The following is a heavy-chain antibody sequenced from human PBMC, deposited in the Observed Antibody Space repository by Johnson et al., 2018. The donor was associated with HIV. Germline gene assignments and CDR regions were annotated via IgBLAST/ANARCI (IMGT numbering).Heavy chain of an antibody. CDR3: ARDRPSGWPDAFDI. D-gene: IGHD6-19*01. CDR2: IYSGGST. J-gene: IGHJ3*02. V-gene: IGHV3-30*14. Sequence: QMLLVESGGGVVQPGRSLRLSCAASGFTFSSYAMHWVRQAPGKGLEWVAVIYSGGSTYYADSVKGRFTISRDNSKNTLYLQMNSLRPEDTAVYYCARDRPSGWPDAFDIWGQGTMVTVSS. CDR1: GFTFSSYA.